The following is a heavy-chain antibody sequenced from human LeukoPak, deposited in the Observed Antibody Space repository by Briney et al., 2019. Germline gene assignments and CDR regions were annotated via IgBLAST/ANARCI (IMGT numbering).Heavy chain of an antibody. CDR3: ARDHKPRNYCSGGTCHSYYNAMDV. Sequence: GRSLRLPCAASGFTFNTYAMHWVRQAPGKGLEWVAVISYDGGNKYYADSVKGRFTISRDNSKNTLYLQMNSLRAEDTAVYYCARDHKPRNYCSGGTCHSYYNAMDVWGKGTTVTVSS. CDR2: ISYDGGNK. CDR1: GFTFNTYA. D-gene: IGHD2-15*01. V-gene: IGHV3-30*04. J-gene: IGHJ6*04.